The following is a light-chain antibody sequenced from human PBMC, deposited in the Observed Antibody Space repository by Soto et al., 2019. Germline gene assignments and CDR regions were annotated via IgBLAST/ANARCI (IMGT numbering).Light chain of an antibody. CDR1: QSVSSY. CDR3: QQRSNWPPSIT. Sequence: EIVMMESPATLSLSPGERATLSCRASQSVSSYLAWYQQKPGQAPRLLIYDASNRATGIPARFSGSGSGTDFTLTISSLEPEDFAVYYCQQRSNWPPSITFGQGTRLEIK. V-gene: IGKV3-11*01. J-gene: IGKJ5*01. CDR2: DAS.